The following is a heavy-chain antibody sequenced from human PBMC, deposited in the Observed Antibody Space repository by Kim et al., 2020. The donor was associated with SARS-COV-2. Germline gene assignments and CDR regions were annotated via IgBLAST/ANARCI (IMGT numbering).Heavy chain of an antibody. CDR1: GFTFRTYA. J-gene: IGHJ4*01. D-gene: IGHD2-2*01. CDR2: ISDSGVDT. Sequence: GGSLRLSCAASGFTFRTYAMSWVRQAPGKGLEWVSSISDSGVDTYYADSVKGRFTISRDNSRSTLDLQMNSLRADDTAVYYCAKKGTYCSSASCNFDYWG. CDR3: AKKGTYCSSASCNFDY. V-gene: IGHV3-23*01.